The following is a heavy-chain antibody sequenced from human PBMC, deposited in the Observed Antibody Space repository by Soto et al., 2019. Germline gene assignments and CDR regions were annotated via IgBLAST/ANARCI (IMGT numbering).Heavy chain of an antibody. CDR1: GGTFSSYT. Sequence: SVKVSCKASGGTFSSYTISWVRQAPGQGLEWMGRIIPILGIANYAQKFQGRVTITADKSTSTAYMELSSLRSEDTAVYYCASGGGYSGYDYFNGMDVWGQGTTVTVSS. D-gene: IGHD5-12*01. CDR3: ASGGGYSGYDYFNGMDV. CDR2: IIPILGIA. J-gene: IGHJ6*02. V-gene: IGHV1-69*02.